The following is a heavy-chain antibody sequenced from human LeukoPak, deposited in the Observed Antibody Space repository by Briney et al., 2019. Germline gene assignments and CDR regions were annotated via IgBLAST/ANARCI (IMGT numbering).Heavy chain of an antibody. Sequence: PSETLSLTCTVSGGSISSGGYYWSWIRQHPGKGLEWIGYIYYSGSTYYNPSPKSRVTISVDTSKNQFSLKLSSVTAADTAVYYCARDTLGVAGSFDYWGQGTLVTVSS. CDR2: IYYSGST. CDR1: GGSISSGGYY. J-gene: IGHJ4*02. CDR3: ARDTLGVAGSFDY. D-gene: IGHD6-19*01. V-gene: IGHV4-31*03.